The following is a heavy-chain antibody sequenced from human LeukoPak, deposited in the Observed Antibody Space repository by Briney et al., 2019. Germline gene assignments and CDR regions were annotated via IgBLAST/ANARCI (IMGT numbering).Heavy chain of an antibody. CDR3: ARDLELAPPNLFYYYGMDV. D-gene: IGHD6-13*01. CDR1: GFTFSSYG. J-gene: IGHJ6*02. V-gene: IGHV3-33*01. Sequence: GGSLRLSCAASGFTFSSYGMHWVRQAPGKGLEWVAVIWYDGSNKYYADSVKGRFTISRDNSKNTLYLQMNSLRAEDTAVYYCARDLELAPPNLFYYYGMDVWGQGTTVTVSS. CDR2: IWYDGSNK.